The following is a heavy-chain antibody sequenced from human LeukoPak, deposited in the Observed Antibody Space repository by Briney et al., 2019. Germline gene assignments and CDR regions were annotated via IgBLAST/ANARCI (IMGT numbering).Heavy chain of an antibody. CDR3: ASYSYYYDSSGYFDY. CDR1: GGSISSYY. D-gene: IGHD3-22*01. V-gene: IGHV4-59*01. Sequence: SETLSLTCTVSGGSISSYYWSWIRQPPEKGLEWICYIYYSGSTNYNPSLKSRVTISVDTSKNQFSLKLSSVTAADTAVYYCASYSYYYDSSGYFDYWGQGTLVTVSS. J-gene: IGHJ4*02. CDR2: IYYSGST.